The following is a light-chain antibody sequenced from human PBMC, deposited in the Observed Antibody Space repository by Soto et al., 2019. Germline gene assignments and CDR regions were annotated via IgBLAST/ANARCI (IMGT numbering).Light chain of an antibody. CDR1: QGISRW. Sequence: IQMSQSPSSVSASVGNRVTITCRANQGISRWLAWYQQKQGRAPKLLIYAASNLQTGVPSRFSDSGSGTDLAITITSLKAEDFPTYHCQQAYNFTFTFRPGTKVDIK. CDR3: QQAYNFTFT. J-gene: IGKJ3*01. V-gene: IGKV1-12*01. CDR2: AAS.